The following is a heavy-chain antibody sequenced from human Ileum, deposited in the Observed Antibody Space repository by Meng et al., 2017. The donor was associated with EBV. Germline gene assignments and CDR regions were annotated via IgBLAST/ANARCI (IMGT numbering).Heavy chain of an antibody. Sequence: QAPLQWAGPGRVKPSGTRSLTCAVSGDSVGGSCWWSWVHQPPGKGLEWIGEVYHDGATNYHPSLKSRVTISLDKSKNEVNLHLNSLTAADTAVYFCARSSPIVRGLDYWGQGTLVTVSS. D-gene: IGHD3-10*01. V-gene: IGHV4-4*02. CDR3: ARSSPIVRGLDY. CDR2: VYHDGAT. J-gene: IGHJ4*02. CDR1: GDSVGGSCW.